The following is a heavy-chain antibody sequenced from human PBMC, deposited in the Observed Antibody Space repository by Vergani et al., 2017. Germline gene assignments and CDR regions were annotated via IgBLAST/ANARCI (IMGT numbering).Heavy chain of an antibody. CDR2: IYSGGST. J-gene: IGHJ6*03. CDR1: GFTVSSNY. D-gene: IGHD3-22*01. V-gene: IGHV3-53*01. CDR3: ARSTYYDSSGYYFGLYYYMDV. Sequence: EVQLVESGGGLIQPGGSLRLSCAASGFTVSSNYMSWVRQAPGKGLEWVSVIYSGGSTYYADSVKGRFTIPGDNSKNTRYLQMNSLIAEDTAVYYFARSTYYDSSGYYFGLYYYMDVWGKGTTVTVSS.